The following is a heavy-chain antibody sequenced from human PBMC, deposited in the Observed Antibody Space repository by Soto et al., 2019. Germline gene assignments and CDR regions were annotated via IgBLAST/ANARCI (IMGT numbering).Heavy chain of an antibody. CDR1: GGSVSSGSYY. D-gene: IGHD2-2*01. CDR2: IYYSGST. V-gene: IGHV4-61*01. Sequence: QVQLQESGPGLVKPSETLSLTCTVSGGSVSSGSYYWSWIRQPPGKGLEWIGYIYYSGSTNYNPSLKRRVTISVDTSKNQFSLKLSSVTAADTAVYYCASLPRGYQLLLGYYYGMDVWGQGTTVTVSS. CDR3: ASLPRGYQLLLGYYYGMDV. J-gene: IGHJ6*02.